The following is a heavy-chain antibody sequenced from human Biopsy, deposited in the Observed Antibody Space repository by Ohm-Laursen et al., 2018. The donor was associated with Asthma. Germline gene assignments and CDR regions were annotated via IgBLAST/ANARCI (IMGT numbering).Heavy chain of an antibody. V-gene: IGHV3-48*02. Sequence: PRLSCAASGFTFSSYSMNWVRQAPGKGLEWVSYISSSSSTIYYADSVKGRFIISRDNAKNSLYLQMNSLRDEDTAVYYCARPRWGPYGYWGQGTLVTVSS. J-gene: IGHJ4*02. CDR3: ARPRWGPYGY. CDR2: ISSSSSTI. D-gene: IGHD4-17*01. CDR1: GFTFSSYS.